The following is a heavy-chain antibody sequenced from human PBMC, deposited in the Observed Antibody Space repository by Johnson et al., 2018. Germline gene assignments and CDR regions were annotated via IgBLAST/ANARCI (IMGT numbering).Heavy chain of an antibody. CDR1: GFTFQEYG. D-gene: IGHD6-13*01. V-gene: IGHV3-9*01. J-gene: IGHJ1*01. Sequence: VQLVQSGGALVQPGMSLRISCAASGFTFQEYGMHWVRRAPGKGLEWVSSISWNSGDMVYADSVKGRFTISRDNAKNALYLQMNSLRTEDTALYYCAKDISRVGIAAAGTVGFQHWGQGTLVTVSS. CDR3: AKDISRVGIAAAGTVGFQH. CDR2: ISWNSGDM.